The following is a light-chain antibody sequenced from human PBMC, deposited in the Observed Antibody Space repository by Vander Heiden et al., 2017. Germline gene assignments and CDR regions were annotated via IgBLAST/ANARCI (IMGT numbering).Light chain of an antibody. J-gene: IGLJ2*01. V-gene: IGLV1-40*01. Sequence: QSVLTQPPSVSRAPGQRGPISCNGSSCNIGAGDDVHWYQQPPGTAPKLLIYGNSKRPSGVPDRFSGSKSGTSASLAITGLQAEDEADYYCQSYDSSLSGAVFGGGTKLTVL. CDR3: QSYDSSLSGAV. CDR1: SCNIGAGDD. CDR2: GNS.